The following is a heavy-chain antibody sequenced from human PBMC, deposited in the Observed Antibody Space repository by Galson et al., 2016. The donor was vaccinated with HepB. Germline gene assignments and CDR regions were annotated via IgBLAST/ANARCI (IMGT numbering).Heavy chain of an antibody. V-gene: IGHV1-18*01. D-gene: IGHD3-22*01. CDR3: ARELSGDYESGEIDN. CDR2: ISAYNGDT. Sequence: SVKVSCKASGYTFSSYGISWVRQAPGQGLEWMGWISAYNGDTNYAQKLQGRVTMTTDTSTSTAYMELRSLRSDDTAVYYCARELSGDYESGEIDNWGQGTLVTVSS. CDR1: GYTFSSYG. J-gene: IGHJ4*02.